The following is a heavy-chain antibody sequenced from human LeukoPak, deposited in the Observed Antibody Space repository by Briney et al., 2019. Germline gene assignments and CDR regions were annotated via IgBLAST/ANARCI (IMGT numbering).Heavy chain of an antibody. CDR1: GGSISSGNYH. V-gene: IGHV4-61*02. CDR2: IYTSGGTSGTT. J-gene: IGHJ5*02. CDR3: AWGDTSGYPFAP. D-gene: IGHD3-22*01. Sequence: PSETLSLTCTVSGGSISSGNYHWTWIRQPAGKGLEWIGRIYTSGGTSGTTYYNPSLKSRVTISVDTSKNQFSLKLSSVTAADTAVYYCAWGDTSGYPFAPWGQGTLVTVSS.